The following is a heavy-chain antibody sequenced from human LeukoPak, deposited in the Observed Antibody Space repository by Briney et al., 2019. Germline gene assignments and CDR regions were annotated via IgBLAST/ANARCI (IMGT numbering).Heavy chain of an antibody. CDR2: ISGSGGST. CDR1: GFTFSSYS. D-gene: IGHD5-12*01. CDR3: AKDRARGYEFDY. Sequence: PGGSLRLSCAASGFTFSSYSMNWVRQAPGKGLEWVSAISGSGGSTYYADSVKGRFTISRDNSKNTLYLQMNSLRAEDTAVYYCAKDRARGYEFDYWGQGTLVTVSS. J-gene: IGHJ4*02. V-gene: IGHV3-23*01.